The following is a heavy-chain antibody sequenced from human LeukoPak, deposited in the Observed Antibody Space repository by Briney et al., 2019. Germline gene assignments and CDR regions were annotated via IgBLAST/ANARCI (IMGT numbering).Heavy chain of an antibody. D-gene: IGHD6-25*01. CDR1: EFTFSAYW. Sequence: GGSLRLSCAASEFTFSAYWMHWVRQAPGKGLVWVSRIRGDGSMTNYADSVKGRFTISRDNAKNTLHLQMNSLRLEDTAVYYCARENLAAAADYWGQGTVVTVSS. CDR2: IRGDGSMT. J-gene: IGHJ4*02. V-gene: IGHV3-74*01. CDR3: ARENLAAAADY.